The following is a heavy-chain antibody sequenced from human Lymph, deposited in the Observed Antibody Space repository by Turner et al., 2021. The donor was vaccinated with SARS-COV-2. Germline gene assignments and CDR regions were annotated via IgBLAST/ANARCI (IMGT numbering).Heavy chain of an antibody. V-gene: IGHV3-30-3*01. CDR3: ASNFWSAYRLDY. CDR2: ISYDGSNK. D-gene: IGHD3-3*01. CDR1: GFTLSNYA. Sequence: QVQLVESGGGVVQPGRSLRLSCVASGFTLSNYAMHWVRQDPGKGLEWVAVISYDGSNKYYADSVKGRFTISRDNSKNTLYLQMNSLRAEDTAVYYCASNFWSAYRLDYWGQGTLVTVSS. J-gene: IGHJ4*02.